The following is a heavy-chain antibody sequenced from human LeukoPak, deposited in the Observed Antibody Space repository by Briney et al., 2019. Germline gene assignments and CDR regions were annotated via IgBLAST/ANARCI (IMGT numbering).Heavy chain of an antibody. CDR1: GGSFSGYY. J-gene: IGHJ5*02. V-gene: IGHV4-34*01. Sequence: SETLSLTCAVYGGSFSGYYWSWLRQPPAKGLEWIGEINHSGSTNYNPSLKSRVTISVDTSKNQFSLKLSSVTAADTAVYYCASFMTNRDWFDPWGQGTLVTVSS. CDR2: INHSGST. CDR3: ASFMTNRDWFDP.